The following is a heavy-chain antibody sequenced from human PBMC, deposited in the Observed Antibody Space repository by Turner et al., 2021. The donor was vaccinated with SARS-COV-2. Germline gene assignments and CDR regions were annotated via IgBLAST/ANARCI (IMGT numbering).Heavy chain of an antibody. Sequence: EVQVLESGGRLVQPVGSLRLSCAASGFTFSDYAMSWVLQAPGKWLQEFSTVSVSGSSTYYSDSVKGRFSISRDNSKNTLYLQLISLRADDTAVYYCAKSIPSTGFVFDYWGQGTLVTVSS. CDR2: VSVSGSST. CDR1: GFTFSDYA. CDR3: AKSIPSTGFVFDY. V-gene: IGHV3-23*01. J-gene: IGHJ4*02. D-gene: IGHD3-9*01.